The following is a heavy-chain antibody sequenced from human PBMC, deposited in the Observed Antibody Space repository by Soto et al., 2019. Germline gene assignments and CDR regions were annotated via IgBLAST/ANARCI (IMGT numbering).Heavy chain of an antibody. CDR3: ARLLVGATFYY. Sequence: QVQLQQWGAGLLKPSETLSLTCAVYGWSFSGYYWSWIRHPPGKGLEWSGEINHSGSTNYTPSLKSRVTISVDTSKNQFSLKLSSVTAADTAVYYCARLLVGATFYYWGQGPLVTVSS. D-gene: IGHD1-26*01. J-gene: IGHJ4*02. V-gene: IGHV4-34*01. CDR1: GWSFSGYY. CDR2: INHSGST.